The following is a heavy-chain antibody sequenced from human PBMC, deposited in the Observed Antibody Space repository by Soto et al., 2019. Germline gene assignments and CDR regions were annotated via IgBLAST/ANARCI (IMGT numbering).Heavy chain of an antibody. CDR3: AKVKPNSSPRRGIAVAEDSYYFDY. Sequence: EVQLLESGGGLVQPGGSLRLSCAASGFTFSSYAMSWVRQAPGKGLEWVSAISGSGGSTYYADSVKGRFTISRDNSKNTLYLQMNSLRAEDTAVYYCAKVKPNSSPRRGIAVAEDSYYFDYWGQGTLVTVSS. CDR2: ISGSGGST. J-gene: IGHJ4*02. D-gene: IGHD6-19*01. V-gene: IGHV3-23*01. CDR1: GFTFSSYA.